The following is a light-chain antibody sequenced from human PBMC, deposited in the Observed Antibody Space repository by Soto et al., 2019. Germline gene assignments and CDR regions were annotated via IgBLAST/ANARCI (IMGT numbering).Light chain of an antibody. CDR3: QQYYSTPPLT. CDR2: WAS. CDR1: QSVLYSSNNKNY. J-gene: IGKJ4*01. Sequence: DIVMTQSPDSLAVSLGERATINCKSSQSVLYSSNNKNYLAWYQQKPGQPPKLLIYWASTRESGVPDRFSGSGSGTDFTLTISSLQAEAAAVYYCQQYYSTPPLTFGGGTKVEIK. V-gene: IGKV4-1*01.